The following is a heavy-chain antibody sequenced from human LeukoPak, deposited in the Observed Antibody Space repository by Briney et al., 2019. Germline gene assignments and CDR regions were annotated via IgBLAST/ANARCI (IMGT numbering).Heavy chain of an antibody. Sequence: SETLSLTCTVSGASISNYYWGWIRQPAGKGLEWIGRIYASGSTNYNPSLKSRVTISADTSKDQFSLKLASVTAADTAVYYCATGYSSTWYYFDYWGQGTLVTVSS. J-gene: IGHJ4*02. V-gene: IGHV4-4*07. CDR2: IYASGST. CDR3: ATGYSSTWYYFDY. D-gene: IGHD6-13*01. CDR1: GASISNYY.